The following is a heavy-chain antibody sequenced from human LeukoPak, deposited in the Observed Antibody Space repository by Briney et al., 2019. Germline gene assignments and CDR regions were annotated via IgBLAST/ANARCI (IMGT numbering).Heavy chain of an antibody. CDR1: GFTFSSYW. J-gene: IGHJ4*02. CDR2: IKEDGSEK. V-gene: IGHV3-7*01. CDR3: TRQYTYGYEEFDL. D-gene: IGHD5-18*01. Sequence: PGGSLRLSCAASGFTFSSYWMNWVRQAPGKGLEWVADIKEDGSEKFYGDSVKGRFTISRDNAKNSLYLQMNSLRAEDTAMYYCTRQYTYGYEEFDLWGQGTLVTVSP.